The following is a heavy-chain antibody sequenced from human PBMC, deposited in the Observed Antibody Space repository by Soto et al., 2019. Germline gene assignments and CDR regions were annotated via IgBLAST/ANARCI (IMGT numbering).Heavy chain of an antibody. Sequence: PSETLSLTCAVSGYSISSSYYWGWIRQTPEKGLEWIGSVQHSGTSKYNPSLKSRVTISVDTSKNQFSLKSSSVTAADTAVYYCARGRSTPVVATAPNWFDPWGQGTLVTVSS. CDR2: VQHSGTS. CDR1: GYSISSSYY. CDR3: ARGRSTPVVATAPNWFDP. D-gene: IGHD2-2*01. V-gene: IGHV4-38-2*01. J-gene: IGHJ5*02.